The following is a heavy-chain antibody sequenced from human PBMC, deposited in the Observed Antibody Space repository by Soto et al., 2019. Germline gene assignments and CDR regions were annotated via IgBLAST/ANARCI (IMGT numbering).Heavy chain of an antibody. J-gene: IGHJ4*02. D-gene: IGHD4-17*01. V-gene: IGHV3-33*01. CDR3: ARDLATVTTGMDN. Sequence: QVQLVESGGGVVQPGRSLRLSCAASGFTFSSYGMHWVRQAPGKGLEWVAVIWYDGSNKYYADSVKGRFTISRDNSKNTLYLQMNSLRAEDTAVYYCARDLATVTTGMDNWGQGTLVTVSS. CDR1: GFTFSSYG. CDR2: IWYDGSNK.